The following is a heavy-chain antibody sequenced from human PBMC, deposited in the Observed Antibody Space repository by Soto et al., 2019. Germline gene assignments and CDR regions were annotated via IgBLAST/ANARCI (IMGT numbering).Heavy chain of an antibody. D-gene: IGHD5-12*01. CDR1: GFNFPTFW. CDR3: VRMGFSGGGYLSYYYYGMDI. Sequence: GESLKISCKHSGFNFPTFWIAWVRQMPGKGLEWMAIIYPDESDTKYSPSFQGQVTISADNSISTAYLQWSSLKASDTAMYYCVRMGFSGGGYLSYYYYGMDIWGQGTTVTVSS. J-gene: IGHJ6*02. CDR2: IYPDESDT. V-gene: IGHV5-51*01.